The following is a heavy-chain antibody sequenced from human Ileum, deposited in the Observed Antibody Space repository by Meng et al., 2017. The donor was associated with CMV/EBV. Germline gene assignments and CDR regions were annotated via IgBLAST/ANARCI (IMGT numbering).Heavy chain of an antibody. CDR2: ISTTGST. D-gene: IGHD6-6*01. CDR1: GGSISSSDYY. V-gene: IGHV4-61*02. CDR3: ARDGPKYSSSSGLDY. J-gene: IGHJ4*02. Sequence: HLQESGPGLVKPSQPLPRTCSVSGGSISSSDYYWSWIRQPVGKGLEWIGRISTTGSTNYNPSVNSRVTISLDTSKNQFSLKLTSVTAADTAVYYCARDGPKYSSSSGLDYWGQGTLVTVSS.